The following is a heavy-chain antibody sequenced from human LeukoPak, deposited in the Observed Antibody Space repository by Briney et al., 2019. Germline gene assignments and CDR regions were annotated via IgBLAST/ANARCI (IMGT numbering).Heavy chain of an antibody. J-gene: IGHJ4*02. CDR2: IYPRGST. CDR1: GGSISSGSYS. Sequence: PSQTLSLTCAVSGGSISSGSYSWSWIRQPPGKGLEWIGYIYPRGSTYYNLSLKSRVILSLDKSANQFSLNLSSVTAADTAVYYCARFSPRTMGNYLDFWGQGTLVTVSS. V-gene: IGHV4-30-2*01. CDR3: ARFSPRTMGNYLDF. D-gene: IGHD7-27*01.